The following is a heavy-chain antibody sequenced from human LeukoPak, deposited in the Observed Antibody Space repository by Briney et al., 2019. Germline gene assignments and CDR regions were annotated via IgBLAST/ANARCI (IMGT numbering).Heavy chain of an antibody. J-gene: IGHJ4*02. CDR3: ARGGSGWLFDY. D-gene: IGHD6-19*01. V-gene: IGHV4-59*01. CDR2: IYYSGST. CDR1: GGSIRSYY. Sequence: SETLSLTCTVSGGSIRSYYWSWIRQPPGKGLEWIGYIYYSGSTNYNPSLKSRVTIPVDTSKNQFSLKVSSVTAADTAVYYCARGGSGWLFDYWGQGTLVTVSS.